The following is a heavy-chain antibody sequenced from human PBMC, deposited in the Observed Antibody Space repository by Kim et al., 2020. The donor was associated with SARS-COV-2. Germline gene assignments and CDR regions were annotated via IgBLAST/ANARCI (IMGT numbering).Heavy chain of an antibody. V-gene: IGHV4-59*01. Sequence: SETLSLTCTVSGGSISSYYWSWIRQPPGKGLEWIGYIYYSGSTNYNPSLKSRVTISVDTSKNQFSLKLSSVTAADTAVYYCARDAIYGSGFGMDVWGQGTTVTVSS. CDR1: GGSISSYY. CDR3: ARDAIYGSGFGMDV. D-gene: IGHD3-10*01. J-gene: IGHJ6*02. CDR2: IYYSGST.